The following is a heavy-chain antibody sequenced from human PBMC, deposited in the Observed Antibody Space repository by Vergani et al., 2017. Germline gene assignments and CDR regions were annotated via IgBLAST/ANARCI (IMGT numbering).Heavy chain of an antibody. V-gene: IGHV1-69*12. D-gene: IGHD2-15*01. CDR1: GGTFSSYA. J-gene: IGHJ4*02. CDR2: IIPIFGTA. CDR3: ARDRAVGKQGWYTSGY. Sequence: QVQLVQSGAEVKKPGSSVKVSCKASGGTFSSYAISWVRQAPGQGLEWMGGIIPIFGTANYAQKFQGRVTITADESTSTAYMELRSLRSDDTAVYYCARDRAVGKQGWYTSGYWGQGTLVTVSS.